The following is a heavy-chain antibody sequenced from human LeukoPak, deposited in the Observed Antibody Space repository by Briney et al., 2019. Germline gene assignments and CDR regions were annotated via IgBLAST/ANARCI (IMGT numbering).Heavy chain of an antibody. V-gene: IGHV3-33*01. D-gene: IGHD3-10*01. Sequence: GGSLRLSCSASGFSFSSYGMHWVRQAPGKGLEWVAVIWHDGSSKYYADSVKGRFTISRDNSKNTLYLQMNSLRAEDTAVYYCARGRGDYSFDSWGQETLVTVSS. CDR2: IWHDGSSK. CDR1: GFSFSSYG. J-gene: IGHJ4*02. CDR3: ARGRGDYSFDS.